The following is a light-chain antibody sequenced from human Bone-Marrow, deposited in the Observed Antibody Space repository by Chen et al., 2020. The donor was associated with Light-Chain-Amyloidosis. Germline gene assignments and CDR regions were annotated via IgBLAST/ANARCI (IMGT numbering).Light chain of an antibody. V-gene: IGLV3-21*02. CDR2: YDS. CDR3: QVWDRSSDRPV. Sequence: SYVLTQPSSVSVAPGQTATIACGGNNIGSTSLHWYQQTPGQAPLLFVYYDSDRPSGIPERLAGSNAGNTATRTISRVEAGDEADYYCQVWDRSSDRPVFGGGTKLTVL. J-gene: IGLJ3*02. CDR1: NIGSTS.